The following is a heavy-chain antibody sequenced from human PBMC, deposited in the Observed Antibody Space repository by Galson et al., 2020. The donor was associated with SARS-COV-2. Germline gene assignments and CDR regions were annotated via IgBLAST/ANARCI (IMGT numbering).Heavy chain of an antibody. J-gene: IGHJ4*02. CDR3: AREYSTSTFDY. D-gene: IGHD4-4*01. V-gene: IGHV1-46*01. CDR1: GYTFTSYY. Sequence: ASVKVSCTASGYTFTSYYIHWVRQAPGQGLEWMGKINPSGGSTSYSQKFQGRVTMTRDTSTSTVYMELSSLRSEDTAVYYCAREYSTSTFDYWGQGTLVTVSS. CDR2: INPSGGST.